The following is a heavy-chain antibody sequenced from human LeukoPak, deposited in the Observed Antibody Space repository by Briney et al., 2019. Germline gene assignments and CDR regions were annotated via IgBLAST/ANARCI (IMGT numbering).Heavy chain of an antibody. V-gene: IGHV3-21*01. Sequence: GGSLRLSCAASGFTFSSYSMNWVRQAPGKGLEWVSSISSSSSYIYYADSVKGRFTISRDNAKNSLYLQMNSLRAEDTAVYYCARDMKSGGGIDYWGQGTLVTVSS. CDR3: ARDMKSGGGIDY. CDR1: GFTFSSYS. J-gene: IGHJ4*02. CDR2: ISSSSSYI. D-gene: IGHD2-8*02.